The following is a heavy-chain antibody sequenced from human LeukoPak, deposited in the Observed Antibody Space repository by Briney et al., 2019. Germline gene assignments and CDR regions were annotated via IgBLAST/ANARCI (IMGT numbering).Heavy chain of an antibody. V-gene: IGHV1-18*01. J-gene: IGHJ3*01. CDR2: ISAYNGNT. CDR1: GYNFTSYT. Sequence: ASVKVSCKASGYNFTSYTISWVRQSPGQGLEWMGWISAYNGNTNYGQKLQGRVTMTTDTSTSTAYMELRSLRPDDTAVYYCARDEGAPIAAANVWGRGTMVTVSS. CDR3: ARDEGAPIAAANV. D-gene: IGHD6-13*01.